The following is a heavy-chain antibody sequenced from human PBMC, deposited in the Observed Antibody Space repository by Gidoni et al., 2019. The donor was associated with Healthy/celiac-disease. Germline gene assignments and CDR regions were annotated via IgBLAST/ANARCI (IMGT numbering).Heavy chain of an antibody. J-gene: IGHJ4*02. D-gene: IGHD6-19*01. CDR1: GYTFTSYY. CDR2: INPSGGST. CDR3: ARATSMGIAVAGRGLGY. V-gene: IGHV1-46*01. Sequence: QVQLVQSGAEVKKPGASVTVSCKASGYTFTSYYMHWVRQAPGQGLEWMGIINPSGGSTSYAQKFQGRVTMTRDTSTSTVYMELSSLRSEDTAVYYCARATSMGIAVAGRGLGYWGQGTLVTVSS.